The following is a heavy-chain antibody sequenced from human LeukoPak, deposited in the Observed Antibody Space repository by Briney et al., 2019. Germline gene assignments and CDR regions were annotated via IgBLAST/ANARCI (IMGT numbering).Heavy chain of an antibody. CDR3: AKEKSRRFDFDY. CDR2: LSAGGGGA. J-gene: IGHJ4*02. D-gene: IGHD3-10*01. Sequence: GGSLRLSCAASGFLCRSYAMSWVRQAPGKGLEWVSSLSAGGGGAYYADSVRGRFTISRDDSKNTLYLQMNSLRVEDTARYYCAKEKSRRFDFDYWGQGTLATVSS. CDR1: GFLCRSYA. V-gene: IGHV3-23*01.